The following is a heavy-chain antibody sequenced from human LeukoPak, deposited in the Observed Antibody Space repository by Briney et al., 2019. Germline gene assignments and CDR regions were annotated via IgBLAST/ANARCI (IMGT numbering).Heavy chain of an antibody. D-gene: IGHD5-12*01. J-gene: IGHJ4*02. Sequence: GASVKVSCKASGYTFTGYYMHWVRQAPGQGLEWMGWINPNSGGTNYAQKFQGRVTMTRDTSISTAYMELSRLRSDDTAVYYCARDDDLIVATEIDYWGRGTLVTVSS. V-gene: IGHV1-2*02. CDR2: INPNSGGT. CDR1: GYTFTGYY. CDR3: ARDDDLIVATEIDY.